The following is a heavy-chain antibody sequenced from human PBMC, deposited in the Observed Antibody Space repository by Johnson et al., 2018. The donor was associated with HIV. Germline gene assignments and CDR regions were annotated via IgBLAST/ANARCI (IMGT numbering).Heavy chain of an antibody. J-gene: IGHJ3*02. CDR2: IKQDGSEK. Sequence: VQLVESGGGLVQPGRSLSLSCAASGSTFSNFWMSWVRQAPGKGLEWVANIKQDGSEKYYADYVKGRFTISRDNSKNTLYLQMNSLRAEDTAVYYCARDNGIAAAGDLDIWGQGTLVTVSS. CDR1: GSTFSNFW. D-gene: IGHD6-13*01. CDR3: ARDNGIAAAGDLDI. V-gene: IGHV3-7*01.